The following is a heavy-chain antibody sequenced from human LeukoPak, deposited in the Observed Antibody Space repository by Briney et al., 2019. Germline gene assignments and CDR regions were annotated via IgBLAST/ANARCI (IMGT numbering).Heavy chain of an antibody. Sequence: GASVKVSCTASGYTFTSYGISWVRQAPGQGLEWMGWISAYNGNTNYAQKLQGRVTMTTDTSTSTAYMELSSLRSEDTAVYYCARGCSSTSCYSNKGFDPWGQGTLVTVSS. J-gene: IGHJ5*02. CDR3: ARGCSSTSCYSNKGFDP. D-gene: IGHD2-2*02. CDR2: ISAYNGNT. V-gene: IGHV1-18*01. CDR1: GYTFTSYG.